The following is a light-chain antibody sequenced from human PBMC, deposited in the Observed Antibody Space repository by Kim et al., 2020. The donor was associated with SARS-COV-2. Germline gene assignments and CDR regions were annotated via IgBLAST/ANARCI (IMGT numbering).Light chain of an antibody. CDR3: QLYGSSPSYT. CDR2: GAS. V-gene: IGKV3-20*01. CDR1: QSVSSSY. Sequence: EIVLTQSPGTLSLSPGETATLSCRASQSVSSSYLAWYQQKPGQAPRLLIYGASSRATGIPDRFSGSGSGTDFSLTISRLEPEDFAVYYCQLYGSSPSYTLGQDTKLEI. J-gene: IGKJ2*01.